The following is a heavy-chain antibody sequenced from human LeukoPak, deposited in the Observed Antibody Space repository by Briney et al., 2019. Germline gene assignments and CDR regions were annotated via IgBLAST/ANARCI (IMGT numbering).Heavy chain of an antibody. CDR1: GFTFSSYW. Sequence: GGSLRLSCAPSGFTFSSYWMSWVRQAPGEGLEWVANINEDGSEKYYVDSVRGRVTISRDNAKNSLYLQMTTLRAEDTAVFYCARSSTHRDYENAFDIWGQGTMVTVSS. V-gene: IGHV3-7*01. CDR3: ARSSTHRDYENAFDI. D-gene: IGHD4-17*01. J-gene: IGHJ3*02. CDR2: INEDGSEK.